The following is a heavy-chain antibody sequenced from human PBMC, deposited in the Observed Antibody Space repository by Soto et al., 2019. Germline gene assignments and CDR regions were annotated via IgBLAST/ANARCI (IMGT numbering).Heavy chain of an antibody. J-gene: IGHJ4*02. CDR2: INQDGSEK. CDR3: SRSLNS. V-gene: IGHV3-7*01. CDR1: GFTFSTYW. Sequence: GGSLRLSCAASGFTFSTYWMDWVRETPGKGLEWVANINQDGSEKNYVDSVKGRFTIYRDNAKNSLYLQMSSLTAEDSALYYCSRSLNSWGQGTLVTVSS.